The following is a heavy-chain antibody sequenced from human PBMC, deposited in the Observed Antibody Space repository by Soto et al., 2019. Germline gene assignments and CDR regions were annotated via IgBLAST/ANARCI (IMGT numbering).Heavy chain of an antibody. CDR2: INAGNGNT. CDR1: GYTFTGYA. CDR3: ARAVAVPADFDY. V-gene: IGHV1-3*05. J-gene: IGHJ4*02. Sequence: QVQLVQSGAEEKKPGSSVKVSCKASGYTFTGYAMHWVRQAPGQRLAWMGWINAGNGNTKYSQKFQGRVTITRDTSASTAYMELSSLRSEDTAVYYCARAVAVPADFDYWGQGTLVTVSS. D-gene: IGHD6-19*01.